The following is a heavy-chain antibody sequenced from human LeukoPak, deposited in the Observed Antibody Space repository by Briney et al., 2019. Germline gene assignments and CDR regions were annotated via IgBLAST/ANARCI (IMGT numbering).Heavy chain of an antibody. Sequence: GGSLRLSCAVSGFTVSSNYMSWVRQAPGKGLKWVSIIYSGGNTYYADSVKGRFTISRDNSKNTLYLQMNSLRAEDTAVYYCARDADLIAAAGTAVAFDIWGQGTMVTVSS. J-gene: IGHJ3*02. CDR3: ARDADLIAAAGTAVAFDI. V-gene: IGHV3-66*01. CDR2: IYSGGNT. CDR1: GFTVSSNY. D-gene: IGHD6-13*01.